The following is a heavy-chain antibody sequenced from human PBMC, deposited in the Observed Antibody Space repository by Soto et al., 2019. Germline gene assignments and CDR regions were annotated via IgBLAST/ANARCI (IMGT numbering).Heavy chain of an antibody. V-gene: IGHV1-46*01. Sequence: ASVKVSCKASGYTFTSYYMHWVRQAPGQGLEWMGIINPSGGSTSYAQKFQGRVTMTRDMSTSTVYMELSSLRSEDTALYYCARTSIRRDYYYGMDVWGQGTTVTVSS. CDR1: GYTFTSYY. CDR2: INPSGGST. CDR3: ARTSIRRDYYYGMDV. J-gene: IGHJ6*02.